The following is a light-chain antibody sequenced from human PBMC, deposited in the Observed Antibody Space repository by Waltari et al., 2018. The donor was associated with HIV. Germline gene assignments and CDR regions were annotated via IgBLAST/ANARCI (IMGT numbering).Light chain of an antibody. V-gene: IGKV1-39*01. CDR2: GAS. Sequence: DIQMTQSPSSLSASVGDRVTITCRASQTIKSFLNWYQLKPGKAPALLISGASSLQSGVPSRFVGSGSGTDFTLTIKNLQPGDFATYFCQQSDSFPYTFGPGTKLDI. J-gene: IGKJ2*01. CDR3: QQSDSFPYT. CDR1: QTIKSF.